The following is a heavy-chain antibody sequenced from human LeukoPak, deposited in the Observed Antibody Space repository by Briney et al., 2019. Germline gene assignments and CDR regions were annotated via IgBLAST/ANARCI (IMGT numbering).Heavy chain of an antibody. D-gene: IGHD6-19*01. V-gene: IGHV6-1*01. J-gene: IGHJ5*02. CDR1: GDSVSSNSAA. CDR3: ARTGITYSSGWYPLNRFDP. Sequence: SQTLSLTCAISGDSVSSNSAAWNWIRQSPSIGLEWLGRTYYRSKWYNDYVVSVKSRITINPDTSKNQFSLQLNSVTPEDTAVYYCARTGITYSSGWYPLNRFDPWGQGTLVTVSS. CDR2: TYYRSKWYN.